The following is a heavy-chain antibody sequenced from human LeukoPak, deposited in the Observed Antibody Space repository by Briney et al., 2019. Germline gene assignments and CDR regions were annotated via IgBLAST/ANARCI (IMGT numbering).Heavy chain of an antibody. CDR3: ARGTRDTAMVTYTWFDP. Sequence: AGGSLRLSCAASGFTFSSYGMHWVRQAPGKGLEWVAFIRYDGSNKYYADSVKGRFTISRDNSKSTLYLQMNSLRAEDTAVYYCARGTRDTAMVTYTWFDPWGQGTLVTVSS. CDR1: GFTFSSYG. J-gene: IGHJ5*02. D-gene: IGHD5-18*01. CDR2: IRYDGSNK. V-gene: IGHV3-30*02.